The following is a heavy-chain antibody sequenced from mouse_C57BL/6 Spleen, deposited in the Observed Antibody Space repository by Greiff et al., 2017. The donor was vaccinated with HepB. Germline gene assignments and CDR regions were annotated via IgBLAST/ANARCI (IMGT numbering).Heavy chain of an antibody. J-gene: IGHJ1*03. Sequence: QVQLQQPGAELVRPGSSVKLSCKASGYTFTSYWMHWVKQRPIQGLEWIGNIDPSDSETHYNQKFKDKATLTVDKSSSTAYMQLSSLTSEDSAVYYCARIITTVVAEYFDVWGTGTTVTVSS. CDR3: ARIITTVVAEYFDV. CDR1: GYTFTSYW. V-gene: IGHV1-52*01. D-gene: IGHD1-1*01. CDR2: IDPSDSET.